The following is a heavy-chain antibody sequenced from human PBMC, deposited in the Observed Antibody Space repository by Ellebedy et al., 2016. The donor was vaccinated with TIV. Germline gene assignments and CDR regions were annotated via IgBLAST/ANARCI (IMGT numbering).Heavy chain of an antibody. V-gene: IGHV1-24*01. Sequence: ASVKVSCKVSGYTLTELSMHWVRQAPGKGLEWMGGFDPEDGETIYAQKFQGRVTMTEDTSTDTAYMELSSLRSEDTAVYHCATRAGTTPDYYYYGMDVWGQGTTVTVS. CDR3: ATRAGTTPDYYYYGMDV. D-gene: IGHD1-1*01. J-gene: IGHJ6*02. CDR2: FDPEDGET. CDR1: GYTLTELS.